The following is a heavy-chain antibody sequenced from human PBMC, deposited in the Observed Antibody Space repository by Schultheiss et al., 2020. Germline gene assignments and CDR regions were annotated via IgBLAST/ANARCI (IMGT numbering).Heavy chain of an antibody. CDR3: AKEYGSSWYYFDS. D-gene: IGHD6-13*01. CDR1: GFTSSQYD. CDR2: SSFDGSTK. V-gene: IGHV3-33*03. Sequence: GGSLRLSCAASGFTSSQYDMHWVRQPPGKGLEWVAASSFDGSTKDYADSVKGRFTISRDNAKNTLYLQMNSLRVEDTAVYYCAKEYGSSWYYFDSWGQGTLVTVSS. J-gene: IGHJ4*02.